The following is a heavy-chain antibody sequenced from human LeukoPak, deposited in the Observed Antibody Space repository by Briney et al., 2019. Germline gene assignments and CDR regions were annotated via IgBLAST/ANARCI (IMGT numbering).Heavy chain of an antibody. CDR1: GGSISSYY. CDR3: ARAIGYCSSTSCPWGNWFDP. V-gene: IGHV4-59*12. CDR2: IYYGGST. Sequence: SETPSLTCTVSGGSISSYYWSWIRQPPGKGLEWIGYIYYGGSTNYNPSLKSRVTMSVDTSKNQFSLKLSSVTAADTAVYYCARAIGYCSSTSCPWGNWFDPWGQGTLVTVSS. D-gene: IGHD2-2*01. J-gene: IGHJ5*02.